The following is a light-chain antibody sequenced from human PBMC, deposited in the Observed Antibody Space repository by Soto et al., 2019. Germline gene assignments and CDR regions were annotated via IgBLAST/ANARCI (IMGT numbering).Light chain of an antibody. CDR3: QRYGSSRWT. V-gene: IGKV3-20*01. CDR1: QSISSSY. J-gene: IGKJ1*01. CDR2: GAS. Sequence: EIVLTQSPGTLSLSPGERATLSCRASQSISSSYLAWYQQKPGQAPRLLIYGASSRATGIPDRFSGSGSGTDFTLTISRLEPEDFAVYYCQRYGSSRWTFGQGTKVEI.